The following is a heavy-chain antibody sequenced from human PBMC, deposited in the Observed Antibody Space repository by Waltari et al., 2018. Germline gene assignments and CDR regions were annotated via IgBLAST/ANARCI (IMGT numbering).Heavy chain of an antibody. CDR1: GGSISSSSYY. CDR2: IYYSGST. J-gene: IGHJ4*02. V-gene: IGHV4-39*01. D-gene: IGHD6-19*01. Sequence: QLQLQESGPGLVKPSETLSLTCTVSGGSISSSSYYWGWIRQPPGKGLEWIGSIYYSGSTYYNPSLKSRVTISVDTSKNQFSLKLSSVTAADTAVYYCASSYSSGWYSTFGYWGQGTLVTVSS. CDR3: ASSYSSGWYSTFGY.